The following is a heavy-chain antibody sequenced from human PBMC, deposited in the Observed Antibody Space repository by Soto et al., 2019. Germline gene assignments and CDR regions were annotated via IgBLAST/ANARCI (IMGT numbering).Heavy chain of an antibody. V-gene: IGHV1-2*04. Sequence: GASVKVSCKASGYTFTGYYMHWVRQAPGQGLEWMGWINPNSGGTNYAQKFQGWVTMTRDTSISTAYMELSRLRSDDTAVYYRARGGDIVLIDDCFDPWGQGTLVTVSS. CDR3: ARGGDIVLIDDCFDP. J-gene: IGHJ5*02. CDR2: INPNSGGT. D-gene: IGHD2-8*01. CDR1: GYTFTGYY.